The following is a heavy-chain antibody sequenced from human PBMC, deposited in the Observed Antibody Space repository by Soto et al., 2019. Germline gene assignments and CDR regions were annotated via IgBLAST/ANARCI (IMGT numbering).Heavy chain of an antibody. V-gene: IGHV1-69*01. J-gene: IGHJ4*02. CDR3: ARGGGPYVWFNEF. CDR2: IIPVFGTT. Sequence: QEQLVQSGAEVKKPVSSVKVSCKDSGGLFSSFAISWVRQAPGQGLEWMGGIIPVFGTTNYAQKFQGRVTITADESTNTAYMELSSLTSDDTAMYYCARGGGPYVWFNEFWGQGTQVTVSS. CDR1: GGLFSSFA. D-gene: IGHD3-16*01.